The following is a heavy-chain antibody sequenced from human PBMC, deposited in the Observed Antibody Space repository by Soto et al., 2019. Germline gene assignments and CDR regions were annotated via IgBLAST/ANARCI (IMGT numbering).Heavy chain of an antibody. CDR1: VFTFSRYA. J-gene: IGHJ4*02. CDR3: AKEAGYSSGWDTFDY. D-gene: IGHD6-19*01. Sequence: EVQLLESGGGLVQPGGSLRLSCVAFVFTFSRYAMSWVRQDPGQGLEWVSAISGSGGSTYYADSVKGRFTISRDNSKNTLYLQMTSRRAEDTAVYYCAKEAGYSSGWDTFDYWGQGTLVTVSS. V-gene: IGHV3-23*01. CDR2: ISGSGGST.